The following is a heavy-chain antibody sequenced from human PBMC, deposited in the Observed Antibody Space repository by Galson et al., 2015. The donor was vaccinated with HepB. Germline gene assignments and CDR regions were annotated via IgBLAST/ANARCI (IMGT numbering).Heavy chain of an antibody. CDR2: ISAYNGNT. CDR1: GYTFTSYG. D-gene: IGHD3-22*01. V-gene: IGHV1-18*04. Sequence: SVKVSCKASGYTFTSYGISWVRQAPGQGLEWMGWISAYNGNTNYAQKLQGRVTMTTDTSTSTAYMELRSLRSDDTAVYYCARDPSGSYYYDSSGYHFDYWGQGTLVTVSS. CDR3: ARDPSGSYYYDSSGYHFDY. J-gene: IGHJ4*02.